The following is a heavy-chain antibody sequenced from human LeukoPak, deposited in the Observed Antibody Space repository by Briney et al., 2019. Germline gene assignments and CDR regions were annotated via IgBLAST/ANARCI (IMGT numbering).Heavy chain of an antibody. D-gene: IGHD3-22*01. CDR2: ISYDGTNE. CDR1: GFTFSGYG. CDR3: AKDSHDSSGYYYGWFDP. Sequence: GGSLRLSCAASGFTFSGYGMHWVRQAPGKGLEWVAVISYDGTNEYYVDSVKGRFTISRDNSKNTLYLQMNSLRAEDTAVYYCAKDSHDSSGYYYGWFDPWGQGTLVTVSS. V-gene: IGHV3-30*18. J-gene: IGHJ5*02.